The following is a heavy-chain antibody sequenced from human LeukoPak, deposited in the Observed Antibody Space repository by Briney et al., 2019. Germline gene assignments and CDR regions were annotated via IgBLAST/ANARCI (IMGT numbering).Heavy chain of an antibody. V-gene: IGHV3-64D*09. CDR2: ITTNGGST. Sequence: PGGSLRLSCSASGFTFSSFPMHWVRQAPGKRLEYVSAITTNGGSTYYADSVKGRFTISRDNSKNTLYLLMSGLREEDTAVYYCAKPSLRQYYFDYWGQGTLVTVSS. CDR3: AKPSLRQYYFDY. J-gene: IGHJ4*02. CDR1: GFTFSSFP.